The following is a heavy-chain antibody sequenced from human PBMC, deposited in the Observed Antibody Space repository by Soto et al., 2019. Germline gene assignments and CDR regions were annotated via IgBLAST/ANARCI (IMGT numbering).Heavy chain of an antibody. V-gene: IGHV1-18*01. CDR2: ISAYNGNT. CDR3: ARDLPDLAMVRGVNNWFDP. D-gene: IGHD3-10*01. CDR1: GYTFTSYG. Sequence: QVQLVQSGAEVKKPGASVKVSCKASGYTFTSYGISWVRQAPGQGLEWMGWISAYNGNTNYAQKLQGRVTMTTDTATSTAYMELRSLRSDDTAVYYCARDLPDLAMVRGVNNWFDPWGQGTLVTVSS. J-gene: IGHJ5*02.